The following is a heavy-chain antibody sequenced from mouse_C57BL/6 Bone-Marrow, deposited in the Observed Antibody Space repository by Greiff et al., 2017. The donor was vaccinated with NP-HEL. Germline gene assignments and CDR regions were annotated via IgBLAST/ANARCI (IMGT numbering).Heavy chain of an antibody. D-gene: IGHD1-1*01. CDR1: GYTFTSYW. J-gene: IGHJ4*01. CDR2: IDPSDSYT. CDR3: ARLYGSSLSYAMDY. V-gene: IGHV1-69*01. Sequence: QVQLQQPGAELVMPGASVKLSCKASGYTFTSYWMHWVKQRPGHGLEWIGEIDPSDSYTNYNQKFKGKSTLTVDKSSSTAYMQLSSLTSEDSAVYYCARLYGSSLSYAMDYWGQGTSVTVSS.